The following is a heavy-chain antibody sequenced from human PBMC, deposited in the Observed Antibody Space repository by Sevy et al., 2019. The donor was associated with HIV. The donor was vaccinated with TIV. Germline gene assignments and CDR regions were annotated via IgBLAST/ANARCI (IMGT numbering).Heavy chain of an antibody. Sequence: SETLSLTCTVSGGSISSSSYYWGWIRQPPGKGLEWIGSIYYIWSTYYNPSLKSRVTISVDTSKNQFSLKLSSVTAADTAVYYCARGLSARYYYDSSGPWYFDLWGRGTLVTVSS. CDR2: IYYIWST. D-gene: IGHD3-22*01. J-gene: IGHJ2*01. CDR3: ARGLSARYYYDSSGPWYFDL. V-gene: IGHV4-39*01. CDR1: GGSISSSSYY.